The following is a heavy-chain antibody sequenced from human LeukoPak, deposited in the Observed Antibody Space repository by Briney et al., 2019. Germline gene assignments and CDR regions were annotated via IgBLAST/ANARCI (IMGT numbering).Heavy chain of an antibody. D-gene: IGHD3-10*01. Sequence: GASVTVSCKASGYTFTSYDINWVRQATGQGLEWLGWMNPNSGNTGYAQKFQGRVTMTRNTSISTAYMELSSLISEDTAVYYCATADHFASGRLYYYDYGMDVWGQGTTVTVSS. J-gene: IGHJ6*02. V-gene: IGHV1-8*02. CDR1: GYTFTSYD. CDR2: MNPNSGNT. CDR3: ATADHFASGRLYYYDYGMDV.